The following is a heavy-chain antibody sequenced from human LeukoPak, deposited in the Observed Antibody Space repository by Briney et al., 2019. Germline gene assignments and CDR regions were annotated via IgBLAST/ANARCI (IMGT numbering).Heavy chain of an antibody. CDR1: GYSFTSYW. D-gene: IGHD6-13*01. Sequence: GESLRISCKGSGYSFTSYWIGWVRQMPGKGLEWMGIIYPGDSDTRYSPSFQGQVTISADKSISTAYLQWSSLKASDTAVYYCARSSSSWKRDAFDIWGQGTVVTVSS. CDR2: IYPGDSDT. J-gene: IGHJ3*02. V-gene: IGHV5-51*01. CDR3: ARSSSSWKRDAFDI.